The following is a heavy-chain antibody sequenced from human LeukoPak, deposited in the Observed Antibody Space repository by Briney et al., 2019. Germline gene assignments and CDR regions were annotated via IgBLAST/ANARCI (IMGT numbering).Heavy chain of an antibody. J-gene: IGHJ4*02. CDR2: ISRSGDGT. Sequence: GGSLRLSCAASGFTFSTHDMSWVRQAPGKGLEWVSAISRSGDGTTYADSVKGRFTISRDNSKNTLYLQMNSLRAEDTAVYYCAKVHSSGFFDYWGQGTLVTVSS. CDR3: AKVHSSGFFDY. V-gene: IGHV3-23*01. CDR1: GFTFSTHD. D-gene: IGHD6-19*01.